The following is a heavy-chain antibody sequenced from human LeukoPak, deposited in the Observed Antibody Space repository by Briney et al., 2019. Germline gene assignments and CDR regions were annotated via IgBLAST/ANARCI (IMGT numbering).Heavy chain of an antibody. D-gene: IGHD6-13*01. CDR2: NSGST. J-gene: IGHJ4*02. CDR3: ARHGSIATGAFTH. CDR1: GGSISSSSYY. V-gene: IGHV4-39*01. Sequence: SETLSLTCTVSGGSISSSSYYWGWIRQPPGKGLEWIGSNSGSTYYNPSLKSRVTTSVDTSKNQFSLKLGSVTAADTAVYYCARHGSIATGAFTHWGQGTLVTVSS.